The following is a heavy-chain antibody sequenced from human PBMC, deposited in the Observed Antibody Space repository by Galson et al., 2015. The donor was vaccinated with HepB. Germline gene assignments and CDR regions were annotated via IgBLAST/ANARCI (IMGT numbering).Heavy chain of an antibody. CDR2: ISYDGSNK. Sequence: SLRLSCAASGFTFSSYGMHWVRQAPGKGLEWVAVISYDGSNKYYADSVKGRFTISRDNSKNTLYLQMNSLRAEDTAVYYCAKKVQYCSSTSCGDDYWGQGTLVTVSS. CDR1: GFTFSSYG. J-gene: IGHJ4*02. D-gene: IGHD2-2*01. CDR3: AKKVQYCSSTSCGDDY. V-gene: IGHV3-30*18.